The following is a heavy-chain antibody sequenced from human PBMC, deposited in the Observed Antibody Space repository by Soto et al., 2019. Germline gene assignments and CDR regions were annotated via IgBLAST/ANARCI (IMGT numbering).Heavy chain of an antibody. CDR1: GFTFSSYA. CDR2: ISGSGGST. Sequence: LRLSCAASGFTFSSYAMSWVRQAPGKGLEWVSAISGSGGSTYYADSVKGRFTISRDNSKNTLYLQMNSLRAEDTAVYYCAKVRYYDILTGYPDFDYWGQGTLVTVSS. CDR3: AKVRYYDILTGYPDFDY. V-gene: IGHV3-23*01. J-gene: IGHJ4*02. D-gene: IGHD3-9*01.